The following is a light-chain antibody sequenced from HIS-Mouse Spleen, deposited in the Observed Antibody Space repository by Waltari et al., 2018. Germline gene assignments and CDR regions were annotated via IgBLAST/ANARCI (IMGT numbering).Light chain of an antibody. CDR1: SGSIASNC. CDR3: QSYDSSNSWV. J-gene: IGLJ3*02. V-gene: IGLV6-57*02. Sequence: NFMLTQPHSVSESPGKTVTISCTGSSGSIASNCVQCYQQHPGSAPTTVIYGDNQRPTGFPDRFSGSIDSSSNSASLTISGLKTEEEAAYYCQSYDSSNSWVFGGGTKLPVL. CDR2: GDN.